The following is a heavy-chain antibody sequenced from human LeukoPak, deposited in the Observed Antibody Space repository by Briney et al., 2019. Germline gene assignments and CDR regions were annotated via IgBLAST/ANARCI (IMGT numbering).Heavy chain of an antibody. CDR1: GGTFSSYT. D-gene: IGHD6-6*01. Sequence: SVKVSCKASGGTFSSYTISWVSQAPGQGLEWMGRIIPILGIANYAQKFKGRVTITADKSTSTAYMELSSLRSEDTAVYYCARASSIAARPGDWGQGTLVTVSS. J-gene: IGHJ4*02. CDR3: ARASSIAARPGD. V-gene: IGHV1-69*02. CDR2: IIPILGIA.